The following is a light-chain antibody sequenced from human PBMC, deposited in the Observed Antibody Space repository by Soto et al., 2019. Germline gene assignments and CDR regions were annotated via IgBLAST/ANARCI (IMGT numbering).Light chain of an antibody. CDR1: QSVNSN. Sequence: EIVMTQSPATLSVSPGERATLSCRASQSVNSNLAWYQQKPGQAPRLLIYGASPRATGVPASFSGSGSGTDFTLTISSLQSEDFAVYYCQQYNNWPLSFGGGTKVDIK. CDR3: QQYNNWPLS. V-gene: IGKV3-15*01. CDR2: GAS. J-gene: IGKJ4*01.